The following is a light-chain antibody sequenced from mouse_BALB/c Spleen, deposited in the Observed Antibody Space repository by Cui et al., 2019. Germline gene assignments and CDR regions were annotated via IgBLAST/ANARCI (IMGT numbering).Light chain of an antibody. CDR3: QQYYSYPLT. CDR1: LSLLYSSNQKDY. Sequence: DIVMSQSPSSLAVLVGEKVTMSRKSSLSLLYSSNQKDYLAWYQQKPGQPPKLLFYWASARESGVPDRFTGSGSGTDFTLTISSVKAEDLAVYYCQQYYSYPLTFGAGTKLELK. J-gene: IGKJ5*01. V-gene: IGKV8-30*01. CDR2: WAS.